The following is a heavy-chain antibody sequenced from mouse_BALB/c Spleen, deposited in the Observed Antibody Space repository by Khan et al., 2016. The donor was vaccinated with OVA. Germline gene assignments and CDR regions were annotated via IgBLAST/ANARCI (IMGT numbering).Heavy chain of an antibody. Sequence: IQLEESGPELVKPGASVKISCKASGYSFTGYFMNWVMQSPGKSLEWIGRINPHIGETFYNQKFKGKATFTVAASSSTAHMELRSIGTEDSAVYYCARIYRSYYDYWGQGTTLTVSS. CDR1: GYSFTGYF. V-gene: IGHV1-20*02. CDR2: INPHIGET. CDR3: ARIYRSYYDY. D-gene: IGHD1-1*01. J-gene: IGHJ2*01.